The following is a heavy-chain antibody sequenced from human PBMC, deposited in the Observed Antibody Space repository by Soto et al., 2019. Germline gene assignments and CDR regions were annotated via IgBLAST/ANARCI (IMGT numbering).Heavy chain of an antibody. J-gene: IGHJ6*02. CDR2: IIPIFATT. D-gene: IGHD3-10*01. Sequence: QVQLVQSGSEVKKPGSSMKVSCKASGGTFINYAISWVRQAPGQGLEWMGGIIPIFATTNYAQRFHGRVTITADELTSTAYMELSSLRSGDTAVYYCAKGWFGESTPNFYFYGMDVWGHGTTVIVSS. CDR1: GGTFINYA. V-gene: IGHV1-69*12. CDR3: AKGWFGESTPNFYFYGMDV.